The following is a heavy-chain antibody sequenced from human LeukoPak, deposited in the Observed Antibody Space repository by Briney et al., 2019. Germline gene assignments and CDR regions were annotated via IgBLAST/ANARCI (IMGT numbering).Heavy chain of an antibody. CDR2: INPSGGRT. J-gene: IGHJ4*02. CDR3: ARLRHDNSGPFDY. Sequence: ASVKVSCTASGYTFASYYMHWVRQAPGQGLEWMGAINPSGGRTSYAQKFQGRVTMTRDTSTSTVYMEVSSLRSEDAAVYYCARLRHDNSGPFDYWGQGTLVTVSS. D-gene: IGHD3-22*01. V-gene: IGHV1-46*01. CDR1: GYTFASYY.